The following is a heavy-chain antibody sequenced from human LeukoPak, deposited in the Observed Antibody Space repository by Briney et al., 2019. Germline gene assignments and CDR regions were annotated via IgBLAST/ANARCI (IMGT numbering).Heavy chain of an antibody. V-gene: IGHV3-23*01. CDR1: GFTFSSYD. J-gene: IGHJ4*02. CDR3: AKQSYARSLGE. D-gene: IGHD2-8*01. Sequence: GGSLRLSCAASGFTFSSYDMSWVRQAPGKGLEWISTTNSGGTSTYYAESVKGRFTISRDNSKNTLYLQMSILRVEDTAVYYCAKQSYARSLGEGGPGTLVSVSS. CDR2: TNSGGTST.